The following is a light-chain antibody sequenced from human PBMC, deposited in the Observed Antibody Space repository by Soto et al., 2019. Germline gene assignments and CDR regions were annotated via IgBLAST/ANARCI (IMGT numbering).Light chain of an antibody. J-gene: IGLJ1*01. V-gene: IGLV2-14*02. CDR1: SDDVGAYDS. CDR2: KGT. Sequence: QSALAQPASVSGSPGQSITISCTGTSDDVGAYDSVSWYQQLPHKAPQVILYKGTQRPSGVSSRFSGSTSGNAASLTISGLQADDEADYYCSLYTSENAYVFGTGTKVTVL. CDR3: SLYTSENAYV.